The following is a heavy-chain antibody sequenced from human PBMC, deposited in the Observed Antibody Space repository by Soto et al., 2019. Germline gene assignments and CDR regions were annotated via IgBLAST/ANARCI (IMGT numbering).Heavy chain of an antibody. CDR2: IWYDGSNK. CDR3: ARDQECCSRRMGV. J-gene: IGHJ6*02. Sequence: GGSLRLSCAASGFTFSYYGMHWVRQAPGKGLEWVAAIWYDGSNKNYADSVKGRFTISRDKSKNTLYLQMNSLRAEDTAVYYCARDQECCSRRMGVWGQGTTVTVSS. D-gene: IGHD2-15*01. V-gene: IGHV3-33*01. CDR1: GFTFSYYG.